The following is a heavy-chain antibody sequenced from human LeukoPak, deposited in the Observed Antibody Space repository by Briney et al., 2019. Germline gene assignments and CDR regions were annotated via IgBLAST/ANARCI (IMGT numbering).Heavy chain of an antibody. V-gene: IGHV4-34*01. CDR3: ASARGAHWNDVGFDY. J-gene: IGHJ4*02. CDR1: GESFSGYF. Sequence: PSETLSLTCAVYGESFSGYFWNWIRQPPGKGLEWIGEINHSGSTSNHNPSLKSRVTMSVDTSKNQFSLKLSSVTAADTAVYYCASARGAHWNDVGFDYWGQGTLVTVSS. CDR2: INHSGSTS. D-gene: IGHD1-1*01.